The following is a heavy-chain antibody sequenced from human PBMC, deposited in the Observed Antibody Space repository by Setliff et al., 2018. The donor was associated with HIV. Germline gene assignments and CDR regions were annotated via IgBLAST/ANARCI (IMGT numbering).Heavy chain of an antibody. D-gene: IGHD3-22*01. CDR3: ARVVPDSSGYWSLVGGYYFDY. Sequence: SETLSLTCVVSGVSISRGDYYWGWFRQPPGKGLEWIGYIYYTGDTYYNPSLKSRVSISVDTSKNQFSLKLSSVTAADTAVYYCARVVPDSSGYWSLVGGYYFDYWGQGTLVTVSS. CDR1: GVSISRGDYY. J-gene: IGHJ4*02. CDR2: IYYTGDT. V-gene: IGHV4-30-4*08.